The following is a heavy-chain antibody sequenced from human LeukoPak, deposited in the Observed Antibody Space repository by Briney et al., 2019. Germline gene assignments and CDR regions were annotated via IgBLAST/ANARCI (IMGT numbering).Heavy chain of an antibody. CDR2: INHSGST. Sequence: SETLSLTCAVYGGSFSGYYWSWIRQPPGKGLEWIGEINHSGSTNYNPSLKSRVTISVDTSKKQFSLKLSSVTAADAAVYYCARPYCSAGNCYSNFDSWGQGTLVTVSS. V-gene: IGHV4-34*01. J-gene: IGHJ4*02. D-gene: IGHD2-15*01. CDR3: ARPYCSAGNCYSNFDS. CDR1: GGSFSGYY.